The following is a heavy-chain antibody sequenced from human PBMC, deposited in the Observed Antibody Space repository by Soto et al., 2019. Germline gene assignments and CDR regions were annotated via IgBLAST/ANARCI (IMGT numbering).Heavy chain of an antibody. J-gene: IGHJ6*02. Sequence: SETLSLTCTVSGVSISGYYWSWIRQPPGKGLEWIGYIYYSGSTNYNPSLRSRVTISLDTSKNQFSLKLSSVTAADTAVYYCARDILTGRYGMDVWGQGTTVTVSS. CDR1: GVSISGYY. CDR3: ARDILTGRYGMDV. CDR2: IYYSGST. V-gene: IGHV4-59*12. D-gene: IGHD3-9*01.